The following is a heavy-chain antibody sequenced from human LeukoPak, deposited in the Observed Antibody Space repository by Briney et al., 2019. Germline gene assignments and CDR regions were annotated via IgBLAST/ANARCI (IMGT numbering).Heavy chain of an antibody. CDR1: GFTFSSYA. J-gene: IGHJ6*02. CDR2: ISSNGGST. Sequence: PGGSLRLSCAASGFTFSSYAMHWVRQAPGKGLEYVSAISSNGGSTYYANSVKGRFTISRDNSKNTLYLQMGSLRVEDMAVYYCARGAGYSSSWYHYYYYYGMDVWGQGTTVTVSS. CDR3: ARGAGYSSSWYHYYYYYGMDV. V-gene: IGHV3-64*01. D-gene: IGHD6-13*01.